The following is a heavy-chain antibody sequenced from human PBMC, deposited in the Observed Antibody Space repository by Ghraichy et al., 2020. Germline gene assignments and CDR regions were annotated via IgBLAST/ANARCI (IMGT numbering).Heavy chain of an antibody. CDR1: GGSISSSSYY. Sequence: SETLSLTCTVSGGSISSSSYYWGWIRQPPGKGLEWIGSIYYSGSTYYNPSLKSRVTISVDTSKNQFSLKLSSVTAADTAVYYCARHGRAAAVAGHFDYWGQGTLVTVSS. J-gene: IGHJ4*02. CDR2: IYYSGST. D-gene: IGHD6-19*01. CDR3: ARHGRAAAVAGHFDY. V-gene: IGHV4-39*01.